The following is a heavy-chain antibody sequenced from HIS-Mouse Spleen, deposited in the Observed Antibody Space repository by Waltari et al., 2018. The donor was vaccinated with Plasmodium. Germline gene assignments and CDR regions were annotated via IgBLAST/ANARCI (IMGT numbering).Heavy chain of an antibody. CDR2: INMEGRST. Sequence: EVQLVESGGGLVQPGGSLRLSCAASGFTFSSYWMHWVRQAPGKGLGWGSRINMEGRSTRYADAVKGRFTISRDNAKNTLYLQMNSLRAEDTAVYYCARTIAVVGTGDALDIWGQGTMVTVSS. J-gene: IGHJ3*02. CDR1: GFTFSSYW. CDR3: ARTIAVVGTGDALDI. V-gene: IGHV3-74*01. D-gene: IGHD6-13*01.